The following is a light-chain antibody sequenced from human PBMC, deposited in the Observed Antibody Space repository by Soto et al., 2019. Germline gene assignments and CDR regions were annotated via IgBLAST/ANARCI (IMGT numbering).Light chain of an antibody. CDR3: QQYNNWPPIT. CDR2: GAS. Sequence: EIVLTQSPGTLSLSPGERAIVACGSSQSVSSNLAWYQQKPGQAPRLLIYGASTRATGIPARFSGSGSGTEFTLPISSLQSEDFAVYYCQQYNNWPPITFGQGTRLEIK. J-gene: IGKJ5*01. CDR1: QSVSSN. V-gene: IGKV3-15*01.